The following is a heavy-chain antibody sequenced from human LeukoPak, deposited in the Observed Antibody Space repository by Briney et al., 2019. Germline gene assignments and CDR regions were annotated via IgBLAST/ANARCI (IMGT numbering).Heavy chain of an antibody. Sequence: SQTLSLTCAVSGDSFCSNSVTWDWLGQSPSTGLEGLGRTYYRSTWYNDYAVCVRARITVNADTSKNQCSLQLNSVTPEDTAVYYCARRLTQYDCFDPWGQGNLGTVSS. D-gene: IGHD2-2*01. J-gene: IGHJ5*02. CDR3: ARRLTQYDCFDP. V-gene: IGHV6-1*01. CDR2: TYYRSTWYN. CDR1: GDSFCSNSVT.